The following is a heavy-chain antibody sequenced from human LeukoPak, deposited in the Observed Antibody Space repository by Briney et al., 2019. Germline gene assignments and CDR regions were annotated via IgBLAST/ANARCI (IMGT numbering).Heavy chain of an antibody. D-gene: IGHD2-15*01. Sequence: NPSETLSLTCAVYGGSFSGYYWSWIRQPPGMGLEWIGFVYYSGTTNYNPSLKSRVTMSVDTSNNRFSLKLSSVTAADTALYYCARGGWAALDYWGQGTLVTVSS. V-gene: IGHV4-59*01. CDR2: VYYSGTT. CDR3: ARGGWAALDY. J-gene: IGHJ4*02. CDR1: GGSFSGYY.